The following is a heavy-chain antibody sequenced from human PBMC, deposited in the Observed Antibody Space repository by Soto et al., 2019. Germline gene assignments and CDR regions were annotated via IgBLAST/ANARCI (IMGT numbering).Heavy chain of an antibody. CDR2: VYATGGS. D-gene: IGHD2-21*01. CDR3: VRQGIGPQHGLVDI. V-gene: IGHV4-59*08. CDR1: GGSIGGYN. J-gene: IGHJ6*02. Sequence: QVQLQESGPGLVKPSETLSLTCTVSGGSIGGYNCACIRQTPGTSLEWVGYVYATGGSRYNPSLTDRVTLSMDTSKSQFSLPMRSVTAADTAVYYCVRQGIGPQHGLVDIWGRGTTVTVSS.